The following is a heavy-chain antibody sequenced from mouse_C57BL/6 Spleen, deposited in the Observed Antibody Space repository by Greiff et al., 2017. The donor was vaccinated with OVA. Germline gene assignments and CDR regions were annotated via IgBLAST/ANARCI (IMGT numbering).Heavy chain of an antibody. D-gene: IGHD1-1*01. Sequence: QVQLQQPGAELVMPGASVKLSCKASGYTFTSYWMHWVQQRPGQGLEWIGEIDPSDSYTNYNQKFKGKSTLTVDKSSSTAYMQLSSLTSEDSAVYYCARATTVVHFDYWGQGTTLTVSS. CDR3: ARATTVVHFDY. CDR1: GYTFTSYW. CDR2: IDPSDSYT. V-gene: IGHV1-69*01. J-gene: IGHJ2*01.